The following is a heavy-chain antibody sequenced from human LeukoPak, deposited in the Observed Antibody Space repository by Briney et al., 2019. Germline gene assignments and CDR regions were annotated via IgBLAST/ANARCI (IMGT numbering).Heavy chain of an antibody. CDR1: GFTFSSYW. CDR3: AGDRITMVRGVNWFDP. Sequence: GGSLRLSCAASGFTFSSYWMHWVRQAPGKGLVWVSRINSDGSSTSYADSVKGRFTISRDNAKNTLYLQMNSLRAEDTAVYYCAGDRITMVRGVNWFDPWGQGTLVTVSS. D-gene: IGHD3-10*01. CDR2: INSDGSST. J-gene: IGHJ5*02. V-gene: IGHV3-74*01.